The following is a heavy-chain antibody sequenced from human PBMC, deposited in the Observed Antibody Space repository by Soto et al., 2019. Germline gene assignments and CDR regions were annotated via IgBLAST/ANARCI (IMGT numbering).Heavy chain of an antibody. V-gene: IGHV3-66*01. CDR1: GFTVSNNY. CDR2: MYSGGST. J-gene: IGHJ4*02. CDR3: VRGGNDLLTGYPVPRYFDY. Sequence: GVSLSLSCAASGFTVSNNYMSWVRQGPVKGLEWVSVMYSGGSTYYADSVKGRFTISRDNSKNTLYLQMNSLRADDTAVYYCVRGGNDLLTGYPVPRYFDYWGQGTLVTVSS. D-gene: IGHD3-9*01.